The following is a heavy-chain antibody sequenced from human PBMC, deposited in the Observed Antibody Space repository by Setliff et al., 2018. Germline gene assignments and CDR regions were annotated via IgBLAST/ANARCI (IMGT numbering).Heavy chain of an antibody. CDR2: TNPNSGGT. Sequence: GASVKVSCKASGYTFTGYYMHWVRQAPGQGLEWMGWTNPNSGGTNYAQKFQGRVTMTRDTSISTAYMELSRLRSDDTAVYYCAREIRVVVPAAPRYYGMDVWGQGTTVTVSS. D-gene: IGHD2-2*01. CDR3: AREIRVVVPAAPRYYGMDV. CDR1: GYTFTGYY. J-gene: IGHJ6*02. V-gene: IGHV1-2*02.